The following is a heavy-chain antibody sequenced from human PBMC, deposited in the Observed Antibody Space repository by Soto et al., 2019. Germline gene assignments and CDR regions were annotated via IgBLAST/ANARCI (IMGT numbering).Heavy chain of an antibody. CDR2: IYYSEST. D-gene: IGHD3-10*01. J-gene: IGHJ3*02. CDR1: YGTSVNVGCC. V-gene: IGHV4-31*02. Sequence: VGYGTSVNVGCCWIWKKKNPGKGLEWIGYIYYSESTYSNPSLKSRVTISADTSKNQFSLRLSSVTAADTAVYYCARAGEMVRRVTDGFDIRRQGTMVTVSS. CDR3: ARAGEMVRRVTDGFDI.